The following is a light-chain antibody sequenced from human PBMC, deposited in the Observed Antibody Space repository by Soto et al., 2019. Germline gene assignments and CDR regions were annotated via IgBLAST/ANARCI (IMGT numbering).Light chain of an antibody. CDR2: DAS. CDR1: QSIRTW. CDR3: QQYNSHSVT. V-gene: IGKV1-5*01. Sequence: DIDMTQSPSTLSATLGDRITITSRASQSIRTWLAWYQQKPGKAPKVLIYDASSLESGVPSRFSGSGSGTEFTLTISSLQPDDFATYYCQQYNSHSVTFGQGTKVDIK. J-gene: IGKJ1*01.